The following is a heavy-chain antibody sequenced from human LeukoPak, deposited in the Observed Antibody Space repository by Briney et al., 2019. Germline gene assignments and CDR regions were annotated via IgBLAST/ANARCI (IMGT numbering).Heavy chain of an antibody. CDR1: GGTFSSYA. CDR3: ARIEEQLDLMSDY. CDR2: IIPIFGTA. V-gene: IGHV1-69*06. Sequence: SVKVSCKASGGTFSSYAISWVRQAPGQGLEWMGGIIPIFGTANYAQKFQGRVTITADKSTSTAYMELRSLRSDDTAVYYCARIEEQLDLMSDYWGQGTLVTVSS. D-gene: IGHD6-6*01. J-gene: IGHJ4*02.